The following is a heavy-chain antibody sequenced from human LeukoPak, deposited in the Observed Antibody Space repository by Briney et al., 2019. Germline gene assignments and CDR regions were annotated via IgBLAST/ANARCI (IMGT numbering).Heavy chain of an antibody. CDR2: ISGSGGST. J-gene: IGHJ4*02. D-gene: IGHD3-3*01. Sequence: GGSLRLSCAASGFTFSSYAMSWVRQAPGKGLEWVSAISGSGGSTYYADSVKGRFTISRDNSKNTLYLQMNSLRAEDTAVYCCAKGTYYDFWSGLLGDYWGQGTLVTVSS. CDR1: GFTFSSYA. CDR3: AKGTYYDFWSGLLGDY. V-gene: IGHV3-23*01.